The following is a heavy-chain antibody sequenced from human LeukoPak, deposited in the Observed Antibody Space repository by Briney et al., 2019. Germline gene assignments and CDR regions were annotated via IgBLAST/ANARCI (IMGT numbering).Heavy chain of an antibody. CDR3: AREDIVVVPAARANWFDP. CDR1: GGSFSGYY. D-gene: IGHD2-2*01. J-gene: IGHJ5*02. V-gene: IGHV4-34*01. Sequence: PSETLSLTCAVYGGSFSGYYRSWIRQPPGKGLEWIGEINHSGSTNYNPSLKSRVTISVDTSKNQFSLKLSSVTAADTAVYYCAREDIVVVPAARANWFDPWGQGTLVTVSS. CDR2: INHSGST.